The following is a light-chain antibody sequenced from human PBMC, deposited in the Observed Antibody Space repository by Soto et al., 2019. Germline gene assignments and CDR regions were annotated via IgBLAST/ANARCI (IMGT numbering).Light chain of an antibody. J-gene: IGLJ1*01. CDR3: GTWDSSLSAGNYV. V-gene: IGLV1-51*02. CDR1: TSNIGNNY. Sequence: QSVLTQPPSVSAAPGQKVTIYCSGSTSNIGNNYVSWYQQLPGTAPKLLIYENNKRPSGIPDRFSGSKSGTSATLGITGLQTGDEADYYCGTWDSSLSAGNYVFGTGTKVTVL. CDR2: ENN.